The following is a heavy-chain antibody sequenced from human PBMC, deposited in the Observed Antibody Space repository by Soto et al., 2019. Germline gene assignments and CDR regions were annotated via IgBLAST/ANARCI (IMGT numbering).Heavy chain of an antibody. CDR1: GFTFSSYD. CDR3: ARGLRFLERLDYGMDV. J-gene: IGHJ6*02. V-gene: IGHV3-13*01. Sequence: PGGSLRLSCAASGFTFSSYDMHWVRQATGKGLEWVSAIGTAGDTYYPGSVKGRFTISRENAKNSLYLQMNSLRAGDTAVYYCARGLRFLERLDYGMDVWGQGTTVTVSS. CDR2: IGTAGDT. D-gene: IGHD3-3*01.